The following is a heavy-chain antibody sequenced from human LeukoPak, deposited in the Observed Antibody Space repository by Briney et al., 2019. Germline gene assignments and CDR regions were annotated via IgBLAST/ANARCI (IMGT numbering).Heavy chain of an antibody. CDR2: IIPLFGTA. Sequence: TVEVSCKASGGTFNNYAISWVRQAPGQGLEWMGGIIPLFGTADYAQKFQGRVTITADESTSTAYMELSSLRLEDTAVYYCARDLLGSASSYSSGAWDYWGQGTLVTVSS. CDR1: GGTFNNYA. CDR3: ARDLLGSASSYSSGAWDY. D-gene: IGHD3-22*01. V-gene: IGHV1-69*13. J-gene: IGHJ4*02.